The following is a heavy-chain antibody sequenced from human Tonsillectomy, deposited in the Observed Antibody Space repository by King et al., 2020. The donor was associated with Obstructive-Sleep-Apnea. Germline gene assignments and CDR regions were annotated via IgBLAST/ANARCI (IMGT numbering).Heavy chain of an antibody. CDR1: GFTFSSYA. CDR3: ARGRPDDYGDYVARRIDY. CDR2: ISYDGSNK. Sequence: VQLVESGGGVVQPGRSLRLSCAASGFTFSSYAMHWVRQAPGKGLEWVAVISYDGSNKYYADSVKGRFTISRDNSKNTLYLQMNSLRAEDTAVYYCARGRPDDYGDYVARRIDYWGQGTLVTVSS. D-gene: IGHD4-17*01. J-gene: IGHJ4*02. V-gene: IGHV3-30-3*01.